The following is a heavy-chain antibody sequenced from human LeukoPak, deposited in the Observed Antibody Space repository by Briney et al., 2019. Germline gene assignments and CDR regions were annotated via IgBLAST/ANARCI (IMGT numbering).Heavy chain of an antibody. V-gene: IGHV6-1*01. D-gene: IGHD3-10*01. CDR3: ARFTFRPYYYGSGSPRHDY. CDR1: GDSFSSNSAA. CDR2: TYYRSKWYN. Sequence: PSQTLSLTCAISGDSFSSNSAAWNWIRQSLSRGLEWLGRTYYRSKWYNDYAVSVKSRITINPDTSKNQFSLQLNSVTPEDTAVYYCARFTFRPYYYGSGSPRHDYWGQGTLVTVSS. J-gene: IGHJ4*02.